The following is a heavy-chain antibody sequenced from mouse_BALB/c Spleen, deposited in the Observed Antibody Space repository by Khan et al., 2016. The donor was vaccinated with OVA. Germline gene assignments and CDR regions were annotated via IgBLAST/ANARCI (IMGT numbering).Heavy chain of an antibody. J-gene: IGHJ3*01. CDR1: GYSFTLYY. Sequence: VRLQQSGPDLVKPGASVKISCKASGYSFTLYYMTWVKQSHGKSLEWIGRVNPNTGGSDYNQEFKGKAILTVDKSSNTAYMELHILTSEDSAVYYCARGYDFFAYWGQGTLVTVSA. V-gene: IGHV1-26*01. D-gene: IGHD2-14*01. CDR2: VNPNTGGS. CDR3: ARGYDFFAY.